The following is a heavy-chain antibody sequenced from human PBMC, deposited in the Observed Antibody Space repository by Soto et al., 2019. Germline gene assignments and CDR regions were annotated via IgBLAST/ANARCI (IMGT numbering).Heavy chain of an antibody. CDR2: IYHSGST. V-gene: IGHV4-30-2*01. CDR1: GGSISSGGYS. D-gene: IGHD6-13*01. Sequence: TLSLTCAVSGGSISSGGYSWSWIRQPPGKGLEWIGYIYHSGSTYYNPSLKSRVTISVDRSKNQFSLKLSSVTAADTAVYYCARQRIAAAQYYFDYWGQG. J-gene: IGHJ4*02. CDR3: ARQRIAAAQYYFDY.